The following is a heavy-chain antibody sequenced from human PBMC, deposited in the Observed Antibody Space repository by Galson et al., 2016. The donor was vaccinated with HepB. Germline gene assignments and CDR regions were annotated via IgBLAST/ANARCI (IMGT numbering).Heavy chain of an antibody. CDR1: GFSLNTRGMC. V-gene: IGHV2-70*01. Sequence: PALVKPTQTLTLTCSFSGFSLNTRGMCVSWIRQPPGKALEWLGVIDWGKNKFYNPSLRTRPTISKDPSKNQVVLTMPNMDPVDTATYYCARRWYDDYDVAFDYWGQGILVTVSS. J-gene: IGHJ4*02. CDR2: IDWGKNK. D-gene: IGHD4-17*01. CDR3: ARRWYDDYDVAFDY.